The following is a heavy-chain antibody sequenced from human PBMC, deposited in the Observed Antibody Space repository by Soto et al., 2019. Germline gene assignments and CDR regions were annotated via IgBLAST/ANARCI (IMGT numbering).Heavy chain of an antibody. CDR1: GYTFTGYY. V-gene: IGHV1-2*04. CDR2: INPNSGGT. Sequence: QVQLVQSGAEVKKPGASVKVSCKASGYTFTGYYMHWVRQAPGQGLEWMGWINPNSGGTNYAQKFQGWVTMTRDTSICTGYMELSRLRSDDTAVYYRARDGGRAVAGQGGIDYWGQGTLVTVSS. J-gene: IGHJ4*02. CDR3: ARDGGRAVAGQGGIDY. D-gene: IGHD6-19*01.